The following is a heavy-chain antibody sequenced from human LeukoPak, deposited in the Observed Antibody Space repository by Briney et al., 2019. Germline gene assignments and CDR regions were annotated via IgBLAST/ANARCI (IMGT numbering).Heavy chain of an antibody. Sequence: GGSLRLSCAASGFTFSSYAMSWVRQAPGKGLEWVSTISGSGGSTYSADSVKGRFTISRDNSKNTLYLQMNSLRAEDTAVYYCAKNFRDYDSYYYYMDVWGKGTTVTVSS. J-gene: IGHJ6*03. D-gene: IGHD5-12*01. CDR2: ISGSGGST. V-gene: IGHV3-23*01. CDR3: AKNFRDYDSYYYYMDV. CDR1: GFTFSSYA.